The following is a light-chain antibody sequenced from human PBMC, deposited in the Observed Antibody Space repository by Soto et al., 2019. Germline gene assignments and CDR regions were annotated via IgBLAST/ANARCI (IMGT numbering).Light chain of an antibody. CDR1: QSISTF. CDR3: QQGYITPYT. V-gene: IGKV1-39*01. CDR2: AAS. J-gene: IGKJ2*01. Sequence: DIQMTQSPSSLSASVGDRVTITCRASQSISTFPNWYQQKPGKGPKLLIYAASRLKDGVPSRFSGSGSGTDFPLTISSLQPEDFATYYCQQGYITPYTFGQGTNLQIK.